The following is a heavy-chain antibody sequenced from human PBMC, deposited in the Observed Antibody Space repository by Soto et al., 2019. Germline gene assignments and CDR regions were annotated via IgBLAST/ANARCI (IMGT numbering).Heavy chain of an antibody. CDR2: ISWNSGSI. Sequence: EVQLVESGGGLVQPGRSLRLSCAASGFTFDDYAMHWVRQAPGKGLEWVSGISWNSGSIGYADSVKGRFTISRDNAKNSLYLQMNSLRAEDTALYYCAKSGLGDSSGYYYGTTLGNWFDPWGQGTLVTVSS. J-gene: IGHJ5*02. CDR1: GFTFDDYA. D-gene: IGHD3-22*01. V-gene: IGHV3-9*01. CDR3: AKSGLGDSSGYYYGTTLGNWFDP.